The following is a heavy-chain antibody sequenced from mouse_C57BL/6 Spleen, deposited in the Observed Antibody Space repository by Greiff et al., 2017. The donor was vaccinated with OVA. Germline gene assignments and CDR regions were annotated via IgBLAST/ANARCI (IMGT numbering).Heavy chain of an antibody. V-gene: IGHV5-17*01. Sequence: EVQLVESGGGLVKPGGSLKLSCAASGFTLSDYGMHWVRQAPEKGLEWVAYISSGSSTIYYADTVKGRFTISRDNAKNTLFLQMTSLRSEDTAMYYCARRKPYAMDYWGQGTSVTVSS. CDR2: ISSGSSTI. CDR1: GFTLSDYG. J-gene: IGHJ4*01. CDR3: ARRKPYAMDY.